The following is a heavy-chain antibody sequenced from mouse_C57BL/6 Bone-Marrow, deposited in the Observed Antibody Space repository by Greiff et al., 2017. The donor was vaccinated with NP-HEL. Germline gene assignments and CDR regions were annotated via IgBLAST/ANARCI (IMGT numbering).Heavy chain of an antibody. V-gene: IGHV1-72*01. CDR2: IDPISGGT. D-gene: IGHD1-1*01. CDR3: ARYYYGSRGWYFDV. CDR1: GYTFTSYW. J-gene: IGHJ1*03. Sequence: QVQLQQPGADLVKPGASVKLSCKASGYTFTSYWMHWVKQRPGRGLEWIGRIDPISGGTKFNEKFKTKATLTVAKPSSTAYMQLSSLTSEDSAVYYCARYYYGSRGWYFDVWGTGTTVTVSS.